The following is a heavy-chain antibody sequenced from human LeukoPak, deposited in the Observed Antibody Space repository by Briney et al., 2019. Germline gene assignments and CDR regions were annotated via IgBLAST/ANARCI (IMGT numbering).Heavy chain of an antibody. V-gene: IGHV3-74*01. CDR3: ASGGRYSYGPFDQ. CDR1: GFTFSSYW. CDR2: INSDGSST. Sequence: GGSLRLSCAASGFTFSSYWMHWVRQAPGKGLVWVSRINSDGSSTSYADSVKGRFTISRDNAKNTLYLQMNSLRAEDTAVYYCASGGRYSYGPFDQWGQGGLVTVSS. D-gene: IGHD5-18*01. J-gene: IGHJ4*02.